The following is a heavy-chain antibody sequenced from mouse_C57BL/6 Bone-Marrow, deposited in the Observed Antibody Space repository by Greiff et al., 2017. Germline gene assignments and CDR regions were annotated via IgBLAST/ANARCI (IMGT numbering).Heavy chain of an antibody. CDR1: GFTFSSYA. V-gene: IGHV5-4*01. Sequence: VQLKESGGGLVKPGGSLKLSCAASGFTFSSYAMSWVRQTPEKRLEWVATISDGGSYTYYPDNVKGRFTISRDNAKNNLYLQMSHLKSEDTAMYYCASIYFDYWGQGTTLTVSS. J-gene: IGHJ2*01. CDR3: ASIYFDY. CDR2: ISDGGSYT.